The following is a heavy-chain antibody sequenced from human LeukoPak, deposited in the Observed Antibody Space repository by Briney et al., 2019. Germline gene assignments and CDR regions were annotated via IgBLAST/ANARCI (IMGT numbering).Heavy chain of an antibody. J-gene: IGHJ4*02. CDR2: IYYSGST. Sequence: SETLSLTCTVSGGSISSGGYYWSWIRQHPGKGLEWIGYIYYSGSTYYNPSLKSRVTISADTSKNQFSLKLSSVTAADTAVYYCARVVAAGRDYYFDYWGQGTLVTVSS. V-gene: IGHV4-31*03. CDR3: ARVVAAGRDYYFDY. D-gene: IGHD6-13*01. CDR1: GGSISSGGYY.